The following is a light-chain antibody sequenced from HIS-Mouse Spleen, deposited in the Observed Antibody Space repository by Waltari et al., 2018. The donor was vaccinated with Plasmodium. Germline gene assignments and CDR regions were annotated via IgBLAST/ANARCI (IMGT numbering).Light chain of an antibody. CDR1: VLAKKY. V-gene: IGLV3-27*01. Sequence: SYELTQPSSVSVSPGQTARITCSGDVLAKKYARWFQQKPGQAPVLVIYKDSERPSGIPGRFSGSSSGTTVTLTISGGQVEDEADYYCYSTDSSGNHRVFGGGTKLTVL. CDR3: YSTDSSGNHRV. CDR2: KDS. J-gene: IGLJ3*02.